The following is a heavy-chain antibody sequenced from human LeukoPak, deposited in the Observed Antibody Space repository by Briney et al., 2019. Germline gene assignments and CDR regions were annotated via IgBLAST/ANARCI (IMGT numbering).Heavy chain of an antibody. D-gene: IGHD3-16*02. CDR3: ARSFWYFDL. Sequence: GASVKVSCKASGYTFTGYYMHWVRQAPGQGLEWMGWMNPNSGNTGYAQKFQGRVTMTRNTSISTAYMELSSLRSEDTAVYFCARSFWYFDLWGRGTLVTVSS. CDR1: GYTFTGYY. CDR2: MNPNSGNT. V-gene: IGHV1-8*02. J-gene: IGHJ2*01.